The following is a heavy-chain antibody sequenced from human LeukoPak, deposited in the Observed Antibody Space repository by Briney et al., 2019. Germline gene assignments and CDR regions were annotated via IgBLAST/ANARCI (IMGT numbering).Heavy chain of an antibody. CDR1: GFTFSSYG. Sequence: GGSLRLSCAASGFTFSSYGMHWVRQAPGKGLEWVAFIRYDGSNKYYADSVKGRFTISRDNSKNTLYLQMNSLRAEDTAVYYCTREILAAGKTLTYWGQGSLITVSS. CDR3: TREILAAGKTLTY. V-gene: IGHV3-30*02. CDR2: IRYDGSNK. J-gene: IGHJ4*02. D-gene: IGHD6-13*01.